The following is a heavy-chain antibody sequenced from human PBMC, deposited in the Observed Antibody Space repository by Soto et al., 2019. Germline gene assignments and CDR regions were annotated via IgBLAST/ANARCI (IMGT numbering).Heavy chain of an antibody. J-gene: IGHJ4*02. V-gene: IGHV3-30*18. Sequence: QVQLVESGGGVVQPGRSLRLSCAASGFTFSCCAMHWVRQAPGKGLEWVAVISYDGSIKYYADSVKGRFTISRDNSKNTXYLQMNSLSFEDTAVYFCAKDEGVGATLGLPSGNDYWGQGTLVTVSS. CDR3: AKDEGVGATLGLPSGNDY. CDR1: GFTFSCCA. D-gene: IGHD1-26*01. CDR2: ISYDGSIK.